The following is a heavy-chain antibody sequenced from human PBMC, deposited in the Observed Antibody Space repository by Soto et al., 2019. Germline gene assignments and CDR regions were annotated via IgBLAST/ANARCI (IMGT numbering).Heavy chain of an antibody. CDR1: GFTFSDYY. V-gene: IGHV3-11*01. J-gene: IGHJ5*02. CDR2: ISSSGSTI. Sequence: PGGSLRLSCAASGFTFSDYYMSWIRQAPGKGLEWVSYISSSGSTIYYADSVKGRFTISRDNAKNSLYLQMNSLRAEDTAVYYCAATIIAVAGTPWFDPWGQGTLVTVSS. CDR3: AATIIAVAGTPWFDP. D-gene: IGHD6-19*01.